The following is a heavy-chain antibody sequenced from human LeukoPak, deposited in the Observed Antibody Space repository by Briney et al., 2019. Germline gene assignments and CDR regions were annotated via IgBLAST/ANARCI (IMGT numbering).Heavy chain of an antibody. V-gene: IGHV3-30*18. CDR1: GFTFSSYG. CDR3: AKDAGDYGDQGGFYYYYGMDV. CDR2: ISYDGSNK. Sequence: GGSLRLSCAASGFTFSSYGMHWVRQAPGKGPEWVAVISYDGSNKYYADSVKGRFTISRDNSKNTLYLQMNSLRAEDTAVYYGAKDAGDYGDQGGFYYYYGMDVWGQGTTVTVSS. J-gene: IGHJ6*02. D-gene: IGHD4-17*01.